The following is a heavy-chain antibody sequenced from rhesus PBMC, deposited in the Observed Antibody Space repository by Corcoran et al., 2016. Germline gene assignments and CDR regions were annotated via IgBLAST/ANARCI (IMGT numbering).Heavy chain of an antibody. V-gene: IGHV4-73*01. Sequence: QVKLQQWGEGLVKPSETLSLTCAVYGGSISGYYYWSWLRQPAGQGLEWIGYSDRNSERTNYKPSLKNRVTISKDTSKNQFSLKLSSVTAADTAVYYCARGAYSGSYYDGYWGQGVLVTVSS. CDR2: SDRNSERT. J-gene: IGHJ4*01. CDR1: GGSISGYYY. D-gene: IGHD3-16*01. CDR3: ARGAYSGSYYDGY.